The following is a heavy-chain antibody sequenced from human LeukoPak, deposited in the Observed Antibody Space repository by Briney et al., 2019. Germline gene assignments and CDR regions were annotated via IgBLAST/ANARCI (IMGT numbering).Heavy chain of an antibody. J-gene: IGHJ4*02. Sequence: GASVKVSCKASGYTFTSYAMHWVRQAPGQRLEWMGWINAGNGSTKYSQKFQGRVTITRDTSASTAYMELSSLRSEDTAIYYCATGGEKAATGDYWGQGTLVTVSS. CDR2: INAGNGST. CDR3: ATGGEKAATGDY. CDR1: GYTFTSYA. D-gene: IGHD6-13*01. V-gene: IGHV1-3*01.